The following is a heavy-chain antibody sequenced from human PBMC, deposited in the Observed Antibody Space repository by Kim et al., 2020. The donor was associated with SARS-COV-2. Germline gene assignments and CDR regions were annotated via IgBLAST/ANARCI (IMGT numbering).Heavy chain of an antibody. D-gene: IGHD1-26*01. V-gene: IGHV3-21*04. CDR2: ISSSSSYI. J-gene: IGHJ6*02. CDR3: ARDGGSYYVRVDV. Sequence: GGSLRLSCAASGFTFSSYSMNWVRQAPGKGLEWVSSISSSSSYIYYADSVKGRFTISRDNAKNSLYLQMNSLRAEDTAVYYCARDGGSYYVRVDVWGQGTTVTVSS. CDR1: GFTFSSYS.